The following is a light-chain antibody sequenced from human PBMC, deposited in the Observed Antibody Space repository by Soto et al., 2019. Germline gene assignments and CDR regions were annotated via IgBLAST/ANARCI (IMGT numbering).Light chain of an antibody. CDR3: AAWEDSLSGQV. CDR2: RSH. V-gene: IGLV1-47*01. CDR1: TSNVGINS. J-gene: IGLJ2*01. Sequence: QSVLTQPPSASGTPGQRVTISCSGSTSNVGINSVFWYQHLPGTAPKLLIYRSHQRASGVPDRFSGSKSGTSASLAISGLRSEDEADYYCAAWEDSLSGQVFGVGTKVTVL.